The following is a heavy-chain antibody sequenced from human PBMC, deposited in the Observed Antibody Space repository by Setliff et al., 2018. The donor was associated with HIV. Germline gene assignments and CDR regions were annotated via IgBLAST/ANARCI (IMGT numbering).Heavy chain of an antibody. Sequence: GASVKVSCKAVGGTFRSKAVSWVRQAPGQGLEWMGGISPVFGTANYAQKFQDRVTITVDESTNTAYMELNSLRSDDTAVYYCARDFYDSSGYLNLGFDYWGQGSLVTVSS. J-gene: IGHJ4*02. D-gene: IGHD3-22*01. CDR2: ISPVFGTA. CDR3: ARDFYDSSGYLNLGFDY. CDR1: GGTFRSKA. V-gene: IGHV1-69*13.